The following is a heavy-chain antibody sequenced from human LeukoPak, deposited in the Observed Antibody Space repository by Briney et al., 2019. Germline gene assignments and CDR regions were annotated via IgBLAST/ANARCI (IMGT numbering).Heavy chain of an antibody. V-gene: IGHV1-18*04. CDR2: ISAYNGNT. Sequence: ASVKVSCKASGYTFTSYGISWVRQAPVQGLEWMGWISAYNGNTNYAQKLQGRVTMTTDTSTSTAYMELRSLRSDDTAVYYCARVFPITMVRGVLDDYYGMDVWGKGTTVTVSS. CDR3: ARVFPITMVRGVLDDYYGMDV. J-gene: IGHJ6*04. D-gene: IGHD3-10*01. CDR1: GYTFTSYG.